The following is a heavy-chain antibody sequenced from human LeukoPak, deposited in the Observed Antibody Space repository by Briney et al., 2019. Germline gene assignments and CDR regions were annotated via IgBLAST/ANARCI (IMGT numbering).Heavy chain of an antibody. CDR2: VFDSGRT. J-gene: IGHJ4*02. V-gene: IGHV4-59*11. Sequence: PSETLSLTCTVSGGSMTTHHWNWIRQTPGKGLDWIGYVFDSGRTKENPSLKSRVTLSADTSKNQLSLRLSSVTAADTTVYYCTTIKRGNIFGYFDFWGQGILVTVSS. CDR3: TTIKRGNIFGYFDF. CDR1: GGSMTTHH. D-gene: IGHD5-18*01.